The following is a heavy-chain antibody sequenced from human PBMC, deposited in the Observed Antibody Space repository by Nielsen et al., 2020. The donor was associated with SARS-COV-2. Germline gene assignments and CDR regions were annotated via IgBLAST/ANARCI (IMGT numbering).Heavy chain of an antibody. CDR1: GGSFSGYY. CDR2: VNHSGKT. Sequence: SETLSLTCAVYGGSFSGYYWTWIRQPPGKGLEWIGEVNHSGKTNYNVSLKSRVTLSVDTSKNQFSLKLSSVTAADTAVYYCARDLFDPWGQGTLVTVSS. V-gene: IGHV4-34*01. J-gene: IGHJ5*02. CDR3: ARDLFDP.